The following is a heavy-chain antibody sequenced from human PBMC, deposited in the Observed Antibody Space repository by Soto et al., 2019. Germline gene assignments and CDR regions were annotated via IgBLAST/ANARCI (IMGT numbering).Heavy chain of an antibody. CDR2: ISGSGDNT. V-gene: IGHV3-23*01. D-gene: IGHD3-10*01. CDR3: ARVRGSIVTQTLAF. CDR1: GLTFSRYA. J-gene: IGHJ4*02. Sequence: EVQLLESGGGLVQPAGSLRLSCAASGLTFSRYAMSWVRQAPGKGLEWISAISGSGDNTYYTDSVKRRFTISRDNSQNTLFIQMNSLKAEDTAVYHCARVRGSIVTQTLAFWGQGTMVSVSS.